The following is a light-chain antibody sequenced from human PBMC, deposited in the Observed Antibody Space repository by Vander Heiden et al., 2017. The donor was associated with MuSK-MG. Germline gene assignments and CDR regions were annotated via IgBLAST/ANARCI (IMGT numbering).Light chain of an antibody. V-gene: IGKV1-39*01. J-gene: IGKJ4*01. Sequence: DIQMTQSPSSLPASVGDRVTITCRASQSISSYLNWYQQKPGKAPKLLIYAASSLQSGVPSRFSGSGSVTDFTLTISSLQPVDFATYYCQQSYSTPLTFGGGTKVEIK. CDR3: QQSYSTPLT. CDR1: QSISSY. CDR2: AAS.